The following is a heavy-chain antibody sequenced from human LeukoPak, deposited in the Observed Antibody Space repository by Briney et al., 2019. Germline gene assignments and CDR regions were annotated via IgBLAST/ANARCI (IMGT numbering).Heavy chain of an antibody. V-gene: IGHV4-59*01. J-gene: IGHJ4*02. CDR3: ARGVFGVVPFDY. D-gene: IGHD3-3*01. Sequence: SETLSLTFTVSGGSISSYYWSWIRQPPGKGLEWIGYIYYSGSTNYNPSLKSRVTISVDTSKNQFSLKLSSVTAADTAVYYCARGVFGVVPFDYWGQGTLVTVSS. CDR1: GGSISSYY. CDR2: IYYSGST.